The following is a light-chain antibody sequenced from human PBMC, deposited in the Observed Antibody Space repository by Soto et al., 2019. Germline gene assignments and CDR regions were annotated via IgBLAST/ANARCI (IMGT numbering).Light chain of an antibody. J-gene: IGKJ1*01. CDR1: ESISGW. CDR3: QQYDSYPRT. CDR2: KAS. Sequence: DIQMTQSPSTLSASVGDRVTITCRASESISGWLAWYQQKPGKAPKLVIFKASTLESGVPSRFSDSGSGTEFTLNISSLQPDDFATYYCQQYDSYPRTFGQGTKVEIK. V-gene: IGKV1-5*03.